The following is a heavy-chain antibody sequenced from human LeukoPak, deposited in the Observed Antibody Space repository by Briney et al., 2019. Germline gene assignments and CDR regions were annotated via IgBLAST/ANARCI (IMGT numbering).Heavy chain of an antibody. CDR1: GFTFSSYA. J-gene: IGHJ4*02. Sequence: PGGSLRLSCAASGFTFSSYAMHWVRQAPGKGLEWVAVISYDGSNKYYADSVKGRFTISRDNSKNTLYLQMNSLRAEDTAVYYCARGSLGELSYYYWGQGTLVTVSS. V-gene: IGHV3-30*04. CDR3: ARGSLGELSYYY. CDR2: ISYDGSNK. D-gene: IGHD3-16*02.